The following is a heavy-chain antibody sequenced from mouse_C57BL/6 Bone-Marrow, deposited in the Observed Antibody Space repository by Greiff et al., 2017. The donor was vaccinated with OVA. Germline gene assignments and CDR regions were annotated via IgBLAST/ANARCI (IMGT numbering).Heavy chain of an antibody. CDR3: TTGGIV. V-gene: IGHV14-4*01. Sequence: EVKLVESGAELVRPGASVKLSCTASGFNIKDDYMHWVKQRPEQGLEWIGWIDPENGDTEYASKFQGKATITADTSSNTAYLQLSSLTSEDTAVYYCTTGGIVWGTGTTVTVSS. CDR2: IDPENGDT. CDR1: GFNIKDDY. J-gene: IGHJ1*03.